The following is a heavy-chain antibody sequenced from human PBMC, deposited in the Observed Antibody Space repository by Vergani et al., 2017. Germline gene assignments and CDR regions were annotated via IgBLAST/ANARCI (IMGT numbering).Heavy chain of an antibody. CDR3: VKDAGSYENFFDS. CDR1: GFTFSTYA. D-gene: IGHD1-26*01. V-gene: IGHV3-23*01. J-gene: IGHJ4*02. Sequence: EVQLLESGGSLKQPGGSVRLSCAASGFTFSTYAMHWVRQAPGKGLEWVSALTGGGGITYYADSFKGRFIISRDNSRDTLYLQMNSLRPEDTATYYCVKDAGSYENFFDSWGQGTLDTVSS. CDR2: LTGGGGIT.